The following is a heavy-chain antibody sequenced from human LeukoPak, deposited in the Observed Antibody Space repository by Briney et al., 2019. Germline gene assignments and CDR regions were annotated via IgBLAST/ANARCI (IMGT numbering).Heavy chain of an antibody. V-gene: IGHV3-30-3*01. CDR2: ISYDGSNK. D-gene: IGHD3-16*01. Sequence: GGSLRLSCAASGFTFSSYAMLWVRQAPGKGMEWVAVISYDGSNKYYADSVKGRFTISRDNSKNTLYLQMNSLRAEDTAVYYCARVLNYVPGDYWGQGTLVTVSS. J-gene: IGHJ4*02. CDR1: GFTFSSYA. CDR3: ARVLNYVPGDY.